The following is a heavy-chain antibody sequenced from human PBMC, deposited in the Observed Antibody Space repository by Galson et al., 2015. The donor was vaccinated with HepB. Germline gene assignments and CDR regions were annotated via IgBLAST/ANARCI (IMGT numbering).Heavy chain of an antibody. J-gene: IGHJ5*02. D-gene: IGHD2-15*01. CDR1: GYTFTSYD. CDR2: MNPNSGNT. V-gene: IGHV1-8*01. CDR3: ARGLRVVVAASYWFDP. Sequence: SVKVSCKASGYTFTSYDINWVRQATGQGLEWMGWMNPNSGNTGYAQKFQGRVTMTRNTSISTAYMELSSLRSEDTAVYYCARGLRVVVAASYWFDPWGQGTLVTVSS.